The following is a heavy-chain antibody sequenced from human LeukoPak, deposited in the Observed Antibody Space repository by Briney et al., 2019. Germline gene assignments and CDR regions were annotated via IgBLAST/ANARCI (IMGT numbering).Heavy chain of an antibody. Sequence: PGGSLRLSCAASGFTFSSYAMSWVRQAPGKGLEWVSVISGSGTNTYYADSVKGRFTISRDHSKNTRYLQMNSLRAEDTAVYYCAKGPRVYYDSSGFDYWGPGTLVTVSS. J-gene: IGHJ4*02. V-gene: IGHV3-23*01. CDR1: GFTFSSYA. CDR2: ISGSGTNT. D-gene: IGHD3-22*01. CDR3: AKGPRVYYDSSGFDY.